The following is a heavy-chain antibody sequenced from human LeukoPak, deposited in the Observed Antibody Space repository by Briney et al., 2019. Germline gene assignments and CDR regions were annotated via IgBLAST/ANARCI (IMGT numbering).Heavy chain of an antibody. D-gene: IGHD2-2*01. V-gene: IGHV1-69*13. CDR2: IIPIFGTA. CDR3: AREFFPIVVVPAATT. Sequence: SVKVSCKASGGTFSSYAISWVRQAPGQGLEWMGGIIPIFGTANYAQKFQGRVTITADGSTSTAYMELSSLRSEDTAVYYCAREFFPIVVVPAATTWGQGTLVTVSS. CDR1: GGTFSSYA. J-gene: IGHJ4*02.